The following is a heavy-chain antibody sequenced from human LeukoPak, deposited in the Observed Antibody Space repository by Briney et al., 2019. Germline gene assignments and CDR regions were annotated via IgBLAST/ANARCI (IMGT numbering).Heavy chain of an antibody. V-gene: IGHV3-74*01. Sequence: SGGSLRLSCAASGFTFSNYWMHWVRHAPGKGLVWVSRTNSDGSTTSHADSVKGRFTISRDNAKNTLFLQLNSLRVEDTAVYYCGRGNYYGVDIWGQGTTVTVSS. CDR2: TNSDGSTT. CDR1: GFTFSNYW. CDR3: GRGNYYGVDI. J-gene: IGHJ6*02.